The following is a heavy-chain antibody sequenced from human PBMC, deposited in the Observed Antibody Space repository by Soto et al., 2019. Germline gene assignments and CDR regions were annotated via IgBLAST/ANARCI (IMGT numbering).Heavy chain of an antibody. CDR1: GFTFSDAW. J-gene: IGHJ4*02. D-gene: IGHD2-8*02. Sequence: GSLRLSCAASGFTFSDAWMSWVRQAPGKGLEWVANIKQDGSEQYYVDSVRGRFTISRNNARNSLYLQVSSLRAEDTAVYYCAKVWWGTPTDYWGQGTLVTVSS. CDR3: AKVWWGTPTDY. CDR2: IKQDGSEQ. V-gene: IGHV3-7*03.